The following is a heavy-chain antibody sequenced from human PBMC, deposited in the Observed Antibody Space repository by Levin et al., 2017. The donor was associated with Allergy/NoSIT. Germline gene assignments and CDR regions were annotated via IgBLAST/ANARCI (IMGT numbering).Heavy chain of an antibody. CDR3: AKASYPDFWSASKGGGAGALDI. V-gene: IGHV3-23*01. CDR1: GFNFRNYA. CDR2: INNSGRGT. J-gene: IGHJ3*02. Sequence: PGGSLRLSCAASGFNFRNYAMAWVRQAPGKGLEWVSVINNSGRGTYYADSVKGRFTVSRDNSKSTVHLQMNSLRVDDTAMYYCAKASYPDFWSASKGGGAGALDIWGQGTMVTVSS. D-gene: IGHD3-3*01.